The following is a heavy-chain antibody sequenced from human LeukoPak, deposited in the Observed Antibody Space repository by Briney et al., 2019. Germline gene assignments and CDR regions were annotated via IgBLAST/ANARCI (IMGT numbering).Heavy chain of an antibody. Sequence: PGGSLRLSRAASGFTFSSYGMHWVRQAPGKGLEWVAVISYDGSNKYYADSVKGRFTISRDNSKNTLYLQMNSLRAEDTAVYYCAKDGIGYGELTSVWGQGTLVTVSS. J-gene: IGHJ4*02. CDR2: ISYDGSNK. CDR1: GFTFSSYG. CDR3: AKDGIGYGELTSV. V-gene: IGHV3-30*18. D-gene: IGHD2-15*01.